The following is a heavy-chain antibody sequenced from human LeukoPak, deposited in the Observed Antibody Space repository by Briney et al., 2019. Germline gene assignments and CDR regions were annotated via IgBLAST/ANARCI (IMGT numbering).Heavy chain of an antibody. D-gene: IGHD2-15*01. CDR1: GYSFTEHY. V-gene: IGHV1-2*02. J-gene: IGHJ6*03. Sequence: ASVQVSCKASGYSFTEHYIYWVRQAPGQGLEWVGRINCNSGDANSARKFQGRVTMTRDTSISTAYMELSRLRSDDTAVYYCARGSESRDSRHNYYMDVWGKGTTVTVSS. CDR2: INCNSGDA. CDR3: ARGSESRDSRHNYYMDV.